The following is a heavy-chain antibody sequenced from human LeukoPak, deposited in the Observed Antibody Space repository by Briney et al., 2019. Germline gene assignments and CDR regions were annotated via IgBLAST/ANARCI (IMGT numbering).Heavy chain of an antibody. J-gene: IGHJ5*02. V-gene: IGHV4-39*07. Sequence: SETLSLTCTVSGGSISSSSYYWGWIRQPPGKGLEWIGEINHSGSTNYNPSLKSRVTISVDTSKNQFSLKLSSVTAADTAVYYCASITLVNRGAWGQGTLVTVSS. CDR1: GGSISSSSYY. D-gene: IGHD3-10*01. CDR2: INHSGST. CDR3: ASITLVNRGA.